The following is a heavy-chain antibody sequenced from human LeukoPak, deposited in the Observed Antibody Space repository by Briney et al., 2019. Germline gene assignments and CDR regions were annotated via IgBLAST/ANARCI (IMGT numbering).Heavy chain of an antibody. D-gene: IGHD3-10*01. V-gene: IGHV1-18*04. CDR3: ARAIYGSGSAFDY. CDR1: GYTFTGYY. CDR2: ISAYNGNT. J-gene: IGHJ4*02. Sequence: ASVKVSCKTSGYTFTGYYMHWVRQAPGQGLEWMGWISAYNGNTNYAQKLQGRVTMTTDTSTSIAYMELRSLRSDDTAVYYCARAIYGSGSAFDYWGQGTLVTVSS.